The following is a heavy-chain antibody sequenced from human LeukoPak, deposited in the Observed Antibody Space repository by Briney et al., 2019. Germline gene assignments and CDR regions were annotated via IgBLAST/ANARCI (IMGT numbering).Heavy chain of an antibody. J-gene: IGHJ4*02. CDR3: ARGLIYDFSRIYFDY. D-gene: IGHD3-3*01. CDR2: IYYSGST. Sequence: PSETLSLTCAVYGGSFSGYYWSWIRQPPGKGLEWIGYIYYSGSTYYNPSLKSRVTISVDTSKNQFSLKLSSVTAADTAVYYCARGLIYDFSRIYFDYWGQGTLVTVSS. CDR1: GGSFSGYY. V-gene: IGHV4-34*09.